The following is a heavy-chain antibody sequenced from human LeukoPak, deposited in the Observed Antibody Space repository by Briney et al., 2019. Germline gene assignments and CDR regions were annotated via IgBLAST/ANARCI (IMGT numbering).Heavy chain of an antibody. J-gene: IGHJ4*02. V-gene: IGHV3-48*01. Sequence: GGSLRLSCAASGFTFSSYSMNWVRQAPGKGLEWVSYISSSNSTIYYADSVKGRFTISRDNAKNSLYLQMNSLRAEDTAVYYCARDSGRAGAARPKPFDYWGQGTLVTVSS. CDR2: ISSSNSTI. D-gene: IGHD6-6*01. CDR3: ARDSGRAGAARPKPFDY. CDR1: GFTFSSYS.